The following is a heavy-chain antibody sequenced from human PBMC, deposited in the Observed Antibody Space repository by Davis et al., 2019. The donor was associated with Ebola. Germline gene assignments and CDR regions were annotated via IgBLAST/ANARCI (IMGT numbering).Heavy chain of an antibody. V-gene: IGHV3-23*01. CDR2: ISNGGGST. CDR1: GFTFSTYG. J-gene: IGHJ4*02. D-gene: IGHD1-26*01. CDR3: AKGSGSNYWVFDS. Sequence: GGSLRLSCAASGFTFSTYGMSWVRQAPGKGLEWVSSISNGGGSTNYADSVKGRFTISRDNSKSTLYLQMNNLRAEDTAVYYCAKGSGSNYWVFDSWGQGTLVAVSS.